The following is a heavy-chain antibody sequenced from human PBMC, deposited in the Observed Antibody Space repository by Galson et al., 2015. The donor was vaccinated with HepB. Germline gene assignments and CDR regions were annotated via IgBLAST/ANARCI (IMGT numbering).Heavy chain of an antibody. CDR1: GGSISSYY. CDR2: ISYSGST. V-gene: IGHV4-59*08. CDR3: ASVRGYSYGNFDY. J-gene: IGHJ4*02. Sequence: ETLSLTCTVSGGSISSYYWSWIRQPPGKGLEWVGYISYSGSTNYNPSLKSRVTISVDTSKKQFSLKLSSVTAADTAVYYCASVRGYSYGNFDYWGQGTLVTVSS. D-gene: IGHD5-18*01.